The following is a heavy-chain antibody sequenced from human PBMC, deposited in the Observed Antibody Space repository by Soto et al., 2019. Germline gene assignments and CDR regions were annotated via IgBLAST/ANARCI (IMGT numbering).Heavy chain of an antibody. CDR2: ISYDGSNK. V-gene: IGHV3-30-3*01. CDR1: GFTFSSYA. J-gene: IGHJ4*02. CDR3: ARDGGRYGSGSYYQH. D-gene: IGHD3-10*01. Sequence: HPGGSLRLSCAASGFTFSSYAMHWVRQAPGKGLEWAAVISYDGSNKYYADSVKGRFTISRDNSKNTLYLQMNSLRAEDTAVYYCARDGGRYGSGSYYQHWGQGTLVTVSS.